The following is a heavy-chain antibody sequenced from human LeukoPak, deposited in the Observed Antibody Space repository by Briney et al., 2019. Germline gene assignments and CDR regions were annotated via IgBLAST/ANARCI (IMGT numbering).Heavy chain of an antibody. Sequence: SETLSLTCAVSGYSISSGYYWGWIRQPPGKGLEWIGSIFHSGSTYYNPSLKSRVTISVDTSKNQFSLKLSSVTAADTAVYYCARKFYCSGGSCTDRGVDYWGQGTLVTVSS. D-gene: IGHD2-15*01. CDR1: GYSISSGYY. V-gene: IGHV4-38-2*01. J-gene: IGHJ4*02. CDR3: ARKFYCSGGSCTDRGVDY. CDR2: IFHSGST.